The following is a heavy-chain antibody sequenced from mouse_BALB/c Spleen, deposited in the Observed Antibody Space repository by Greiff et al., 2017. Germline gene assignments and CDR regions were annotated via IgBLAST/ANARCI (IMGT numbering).Heavy chain of an antibody. Sequence: EVQLVESGGGLVQPGGSLKLSCAASGFTFSSYGMSWVRQTPDKRLELVATINSNGGSTYYPDSVKGRFTISRDNAKNTLYLQMSSLKSEDTAMYYCARDRPWFAYWGQGTLVTVSA. CDR3: ARDRPWFAY. CDR1: GFTFSSYG. V-gene: IGHV5-6-3*01. CDR2: INSNGGST. J-gene: IGHJ3*01.